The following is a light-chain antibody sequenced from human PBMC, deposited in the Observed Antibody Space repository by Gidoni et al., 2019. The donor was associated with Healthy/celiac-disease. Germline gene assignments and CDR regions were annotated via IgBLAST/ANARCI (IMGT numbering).Light chain of an antibody. CDR1: SSNIGGGYD. J-gene: IGLJ3*02. Sequence: QSVLPQPPSVSGAPGQRVTISCTGSSSNIGGGYDVHWYQQPPGTAPKLLIYGNSNRTSGVPDRFSGSKSGTSASLSITGLQAEDEADYYCQSYDSSLSVWLFGGGTKLTVL. V-gene: IGLV1-40*01. CDR3: QSYDSSLSVWL. CDR2: GNS.